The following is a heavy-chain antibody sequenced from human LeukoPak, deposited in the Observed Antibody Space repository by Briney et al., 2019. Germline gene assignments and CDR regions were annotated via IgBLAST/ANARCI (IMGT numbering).Heavy chain of an antibody. J-gene: IGHJ4*02. D-gene: IGHD2-15*01. CDR2: IYPDDSDT. CDR3: ARHRKDIGFDS. V-gene: IGHV5-51*01. CDR1: GYSFSSYW. Sequence: GESLKISCKGSGYSFSSYWIGWVRQMPGKGLDWMGIIYPDDSDTRYSPSFQGQVTISADRSISTAYLQWSSLKASDTAMYYCARHRKDIGFDSWGQGTLVTVSS.